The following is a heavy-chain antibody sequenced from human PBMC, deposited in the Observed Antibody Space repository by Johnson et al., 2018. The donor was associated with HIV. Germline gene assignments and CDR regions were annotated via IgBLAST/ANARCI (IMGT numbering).Heavy chain of an antibody. CDR3: AREGPPRSFDI. CDR1: GFTFDDYA. J-gene: IGHJ3*02. Sequence: VQLVESGGGLVQPGGSLRLSCAASGFTFDDYAMHWVRQAPGKGLEWVSGISWNSGSIGYADSVKGRFTISRDNAKNSLYLQMNSLRAEDTALYYCAREGPPRSFDIWGQGTMVTVSS. V-gene: IGHV3-9*01. CDR2: ISWNSGSI.